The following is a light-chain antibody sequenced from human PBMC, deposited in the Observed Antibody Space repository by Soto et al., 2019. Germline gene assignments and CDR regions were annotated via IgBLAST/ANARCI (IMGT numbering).Light chain of an antibody. Sequence: IVLTQSPATLSLSPGERATLSCRASQSVSSYLAWYQQEPGQAPRLLIYDASNRATGIPARFSGSGSGTDFTLTISSLEPEDFAVYYCQQRSNWLTFGQGTKVDIK. CDR3: QQRSNWLT. CDR1: QSVSSY. V-gene: IGKV3-11*01. J-gene: IGKJ1*01. CDR2: DAS.